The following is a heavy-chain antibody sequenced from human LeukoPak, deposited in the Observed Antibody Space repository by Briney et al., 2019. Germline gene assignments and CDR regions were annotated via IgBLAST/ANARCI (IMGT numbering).Heavy chain of an antibody. Sequence: GGSLRLSCAASGFTFSIYSMDWVRQAPGKGLEWVSSITSTSASIYYADSVKGRFSISRDNAKNSLYLQMNSLRAEDTAVYFCARVGGDSSDWDTMIDYWGQGTLVTVSS. CDR1: GFTFSIYS. J-gene: IGHJ4*02. D-gene: IGHD6-19*01. CDR2: ITSTSASI. V-gene: IGHV3-21*01. CDR3: ARVGGDSSDWDTMIDY.